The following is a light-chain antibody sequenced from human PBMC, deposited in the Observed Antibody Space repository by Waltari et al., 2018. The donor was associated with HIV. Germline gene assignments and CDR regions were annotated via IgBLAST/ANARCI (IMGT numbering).Light chain of an antibody. V-gene: IGLV2-11*01. J-gene: IGLJ2*01. CDR2: DVN. CDR3: CSDAGSYTVV. CDR1: SSDVGGYNY. Sequence: QSALTQPRSVSGSPGQSVTISCTGTSSDVGGYNYVSWYQQHPGKAPKLMIYDVNKRPSGVPDRCSGSKSGNTASLTISGLQAEDEADYYCCSDAGSYTVVFGGGTKLTVL.